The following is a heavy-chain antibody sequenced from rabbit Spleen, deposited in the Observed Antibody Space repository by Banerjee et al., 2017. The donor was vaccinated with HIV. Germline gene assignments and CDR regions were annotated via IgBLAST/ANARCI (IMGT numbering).Heavy chain of an antibody. D-gene: IGHD4-1*01. J-gene: IGHJ3*01. CDR2: IYTGNGKT. Sequence: QEQLVESGGGLVQPEGSVTLTCTTSGFSFSSSYDMCWVRQAPGKGLEWIGCIYTGNGKTYYASWVNGRFTISSDNAQSTVDLKMTSLTAADTATYFCARAIVPWLGLTRLDLWGPGTLVTVS. V-gene: IGHV1S45*01. CDR3: ARAIVPWLGLTRLDL. CDR1: GFSFSSSYD.